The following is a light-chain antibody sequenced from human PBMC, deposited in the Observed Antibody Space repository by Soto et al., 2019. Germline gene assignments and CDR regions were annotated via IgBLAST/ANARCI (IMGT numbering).Light chain of an antibody. J-gene: IGKJ4*01. V-gene: IGKV1-8*01. Sequence: AIRMTQSPSSFSASTGDRVTNTCRASQGISSYLAWYQQKPGKAPKLLIYAASTLQSGVPSRFSGSGSGTDFTLTISCLQSEDFATYYCLQDYSFPRTFGGGTKVDIK. CDR2: AAS. CDR3: LQDYSFPRT. CDR1: QGISSY.